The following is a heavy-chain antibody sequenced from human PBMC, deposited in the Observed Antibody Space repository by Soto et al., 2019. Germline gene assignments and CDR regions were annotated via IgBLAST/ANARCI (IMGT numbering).Heavy chain of an antibody. D-gene: IGHD4-17*01. CDR1: GGSISSSNW. Sequence: SETLSLTCAVSGGSISSSNWWTWVRQPPGEGLEWIGETYHSGSTNYNPSLMSRVTISLDKSKSQFSLRLTSVTAADTAVYYCARRAPLDYGDYWLDSCGQGTMVTVSS. V-gene: IGHV4-4*02. CDR2: TYHSGST. CDR3: ARRAPLDYGDYWLDS. J-gene: IGHJ5*01.